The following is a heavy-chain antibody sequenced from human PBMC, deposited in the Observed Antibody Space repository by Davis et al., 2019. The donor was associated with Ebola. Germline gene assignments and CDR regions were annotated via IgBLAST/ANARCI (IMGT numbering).Heavy chain of an antibody. CDR3: ARGRDPTGGSSAFDI. D-gene: IGHD3-10*01. CDR1: GYTFTGYY. Sequence: ASVKVSCKASGYTFTGYYMHWVRQAPGQGLEWMGWINPNSGGTNYAQKFQGWVTMTRDTSISTAYMELSRLRSDDTAVYYCARGRDPTGGSSAFDIWGQGTMVTVSS. V-gene: IGHV1-2*04. CDR2: INPNSGGT. J-gene: IGHJ3*02.